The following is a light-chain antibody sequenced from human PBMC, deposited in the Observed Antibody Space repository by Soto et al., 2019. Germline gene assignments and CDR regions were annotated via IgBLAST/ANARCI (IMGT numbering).Light chain of an antibody. CDR3: LQNHNYPRT. CDR2: GAS. CDR1: QDISDD. V-gene: IGKV1-6*01. J-gene: IGKJ1*01. Sequence: AIQMPQSPSSLSASVGDRVTITCRASQDISDDVGWYQQTPGKAPKLLISGASRLQSGVPSRFSGSGSGAAFTLTITSLRPEDSATYYYLQNHNYPRTFGQGTKVEI.